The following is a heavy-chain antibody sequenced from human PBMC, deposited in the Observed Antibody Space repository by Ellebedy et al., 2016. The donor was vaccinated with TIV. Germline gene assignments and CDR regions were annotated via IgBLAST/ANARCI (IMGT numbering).Heavy chain of an antibody. V-gene: IGHV4-59*01. CDR2: FYYTGST. CDR1: GGSISSYF. CDR3: TSWGDYGGNRHLDY. D-gene: IGHD4-23*01. J-gene: IGHJ4*02. Sequence: SETLSLXCTVSGGSISSYFWSWIRQPPEKGLEWIGPFYYTGSTNYNPSLKSRVTISGDTSKNQFSLELSSVTAADTAVYYCTSWGDYGGNRHLDYWGQGTPVTVAS.